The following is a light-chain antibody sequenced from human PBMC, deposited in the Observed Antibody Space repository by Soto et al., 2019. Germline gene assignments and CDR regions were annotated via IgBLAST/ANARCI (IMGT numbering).Light chain of an antibody. CDR2: DAS. CDR1: QSVSYY. J-gene: IGKJ1*01. CDR3: QQNKDWPGT. Sequence: EILMTQSPSTRSVSAWERFSFSRMASQSVSYYLALYQQKPGQAPRPLIYDASTRATGVPVRFSGSGSRTEFTLTISSLQSEDFGVYYCQQNKDWPGTFGQGTKVDIK. V-gene: IGKV3-15*01.